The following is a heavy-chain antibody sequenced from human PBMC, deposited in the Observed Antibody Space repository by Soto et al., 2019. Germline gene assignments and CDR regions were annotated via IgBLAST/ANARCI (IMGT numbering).Heavy chain of an antibody. CDR1: GVNCITYG. V-gene: IGHV3-21*01. CDR2: ISGSGNYT. J-gene: IGHJ4*02. Sequence: GSLSLCCAASGVNCITYGMNWVRQAPGKGLEWVSSISGSGNYTHYADFLRGRFTISRDNAKTSLYLQMNSLRAEDTAVYYCAREGINNYNEYYFDSWGQGTVVNVSS. D-gene: IGHD4-4*01. CDR3: AREGINNYNEYYFDS.